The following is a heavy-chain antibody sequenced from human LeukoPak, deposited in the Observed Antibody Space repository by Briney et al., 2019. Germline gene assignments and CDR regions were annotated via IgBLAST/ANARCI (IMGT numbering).Heavy chain of an antibody. CDR3: ARGPPTVNGVLRYFDWLSISGGNYYYYMDV. Sequence: ASVKVSCKASGYTFTGYYMHWVRQAPGQGLEWMGWINPNSGGTNYAQKFQGRVTMTRDMSTSTVYMELSSLRSEDTAVYYCARGPPTVNGVLRYFDWLSISGGNYYYYMDVWGKGTTVTISS. D-gene: IGHD3-9*01. CDR1: GYTFTGYY. J-gene: IGHJ6*03. V-gene: IGHV1-2*02. CDR2: INPNSGGT.